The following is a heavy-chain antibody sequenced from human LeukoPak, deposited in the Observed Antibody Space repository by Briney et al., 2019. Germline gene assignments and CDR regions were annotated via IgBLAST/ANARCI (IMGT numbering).Heavy chain of an antibody. CDR3: TTKGGSYYNFDY. Sequence: PGGSLRLSCAASGFAFKNAWMSWVRQAPGKGLEWLGLIKRKSEGATTDYSAPVKGRFTISRDDSKNTLYLQMNSLKTEDTAVYYCTTKGGSYYNFDYWGQGTLVTVSS. CDR1: GFAFKNAW. V-gene: IGHV3-15*01. D-gene: IGHD1-26*01. J-gene: IGHJ4*02. CDR2: IKRKSEGATT.